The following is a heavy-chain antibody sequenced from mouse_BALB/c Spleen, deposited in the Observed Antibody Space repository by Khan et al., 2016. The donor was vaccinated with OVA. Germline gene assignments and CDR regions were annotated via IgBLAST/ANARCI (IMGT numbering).Heavy chain of an antibody. CDR2: ISYRGST. CDR3: ARTARIKY. D-gene: IGHD1-2*01. V-gene: IGHV3-2*02. J-gene: IGHJ2*01. Sequence: QLEESGPGLVKPSQSLSLTCTVTGYSITSGYGWNWIRQFPGNKLEWMGYISYRGSTNYNPSLKSRISITRDTSKNQLFLQLNSVTTEDTATYYCARTARIKYWGQGTTLTVSS. CDR1: GYSITSGYG.